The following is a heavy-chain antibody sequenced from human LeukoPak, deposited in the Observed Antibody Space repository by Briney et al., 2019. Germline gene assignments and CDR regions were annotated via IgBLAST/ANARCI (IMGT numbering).Heavy chain of an antibody. Sequence: PSETLSLTCAVYGGSFSGYYWSWIRQPPGKGLEWIGEINHSGSTNYNPSLKSRVTISVDTSKNQFSLKLSSVTAADTAVYYCASLIRRRLTYYDFWSGYTLGGGHYGMDVWGQGTTVTVSS. J-gene: IGHJ6*02. D-gene: IGHD3-3*01. CDR2: INHSGST. V-gene: IGHV4-34*01. CDR3: ASLIRRRLTYYDFWSGYTLGGGHYGMDV. CDR1: GGSFSGYY.